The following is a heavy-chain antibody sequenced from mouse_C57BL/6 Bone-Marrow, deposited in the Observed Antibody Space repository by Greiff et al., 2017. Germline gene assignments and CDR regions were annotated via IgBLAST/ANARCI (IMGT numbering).Heavy chain of an antibody. V-gene: IGHV1-64*01. CDR1: GYSFTSYW. J-gene: IGHJ2*01. D-gene: IGHD1-1*01. CDR2: IHPNSGST. CDR3: ASYYGSSYKYCDD. Sequence: VQLQQPGAELVKPGASVTLSCKASGYSFTSYWMHWVKQRPGQGLEWIGMIHPNSGSTTYNEKFKSKATMTVDKSSSPAYLQLSSRASEDSAVYYCASYYGSSYKYCDDWGQGTTRTVSA.